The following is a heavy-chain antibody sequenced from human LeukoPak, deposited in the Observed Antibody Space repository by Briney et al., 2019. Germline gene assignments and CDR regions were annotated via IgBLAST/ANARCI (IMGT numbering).Heavy chain of an antibody. V-gene: IGHV3-33*01. CDR1: GFSFSSHG. D-gene: IGHD2-2*03. Sequence: GHSLRLSCAASGFSFSSHGMHWVRQAPGKGLEWVAAIRYDGTEDSYVDSVKGRFSISRDNSKSTFYLQMNSLRAEDAAVYYCARDMDLWFDLWGQGTLVTVSS. J-gene: IGHJ5*02. CDR2: IRYDGTED. CDR3: ARDMDLWFDL.